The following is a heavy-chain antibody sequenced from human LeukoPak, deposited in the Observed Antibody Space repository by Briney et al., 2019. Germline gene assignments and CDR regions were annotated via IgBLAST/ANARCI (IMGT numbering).Heavy chain of an antibody. J-gene: IGHJ4*02. CDR2: IWNDGRNK. CDR1: GFTFSNYG. CDR3: ARDLGSYSYSSDWYYFDY. Sequence: PGRSLRLSCTASGFTFSNYGIHWVRQAPGKGLEWVAVIWNDGRNKYYADSVKGRFTISRDNSKNTLYLQMNSLRAEDTAVYYCARDLGSYSYSSDWYYFDYWSQGTLVTVSS. V-gene: IGHV3-33*01. D-gene: IGHD6-19*01.